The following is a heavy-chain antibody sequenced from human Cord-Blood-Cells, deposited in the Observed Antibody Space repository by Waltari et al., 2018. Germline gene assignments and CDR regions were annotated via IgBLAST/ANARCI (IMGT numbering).Heavy chain of an antibody. Sequence: EVQLVESGGGLIQPGGSLRLSCAASGFTVSSNYLTWVRQDPGKGLEWVSVIYSGGSTYYADSVKGRFTISRDNSKNTLYLQMNSLRAEDTAVYYCARAALIAAALDYWGQGTLVTVSS. CDR2: IYSGGST. CDR1: GFTVSSNY. CDR3: ARAALIAAALDY. D-gene: IGHD6-13*01. J-gene: IGHJ4*02. V-gene: IGHV3-53*01.